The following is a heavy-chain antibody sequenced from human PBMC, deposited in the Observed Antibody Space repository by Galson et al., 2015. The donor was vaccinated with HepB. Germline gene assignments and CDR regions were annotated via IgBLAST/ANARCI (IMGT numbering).Heavy chain of an antibody. J-gene: IGHJ4*02. V-gene: IGHV1-18*01. CDR3: AREGSYCIGDACYYYFDY. Sequence: SVKVSCKASGYTFGDSGIIWVRQAPGQGLEWMGWISPHNANTNYAQKFRGRVTLTTVTSTTAAYMELRSLRSDDTAIYYCAREGSYCIGDACYYYFDYWGQGSLVTVSS. CDR1: GYTFGDSG. D-gene: IGHD2-15*01. CDR2: ISPHNANT.